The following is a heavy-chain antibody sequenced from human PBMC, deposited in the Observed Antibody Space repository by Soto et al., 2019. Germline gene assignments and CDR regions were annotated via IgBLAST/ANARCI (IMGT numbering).Heavy chain of an antibody. D-gene: IGHD3-22*01. V-gene: IGHV3-7*05. J-gene: IGHJ4*02. CDR1: GFTFSNYW. Sequence: GGSLRLSCAASGFTFSNYWMSWVRQAPGKGLEWVANIKQDGSEKYYVDSVKGRFTISRDNAKNSLYLQMNSLRAEDTAVYYCAKTFYDSSGYYPWSYWGQGTLVTVSS. CDR2: IKQDGSEK. CDR3: AKTFYDSSGYYPWSY.